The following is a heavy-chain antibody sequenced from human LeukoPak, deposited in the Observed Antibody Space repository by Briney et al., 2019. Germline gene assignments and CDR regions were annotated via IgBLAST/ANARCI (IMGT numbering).Heavy chain of an antibody. D-gene: IGHD1-1*01. CDR1: GYTFTSYG. Sequence: ASVKVSCKASGYTFTSYGISWVRQAPGQGLEWMGWISAYNGNTNYAQKLQGRVTMTTDTATSTAYMELRSLRAEDTALYYCAKDWTSGNWYGMDVWGQGTTVTVSS. J-gene: IGHJ6*02. CDR3: AKDWTSGNWYGMDV. V-gene: IGHV1-18*01. CDR2: ISAYNGNT.